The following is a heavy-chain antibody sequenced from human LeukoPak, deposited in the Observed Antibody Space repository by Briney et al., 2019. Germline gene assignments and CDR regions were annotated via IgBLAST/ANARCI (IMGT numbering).Heavy chain of an antibody. CDR1: GGSISSGDYY. CDR2: IYYSGST. Sequence: SETLSLTCTVSGGSISSGDYYWSWIRQPPGKGLEWIGYIYYSGSTYYNPSLKSRVTISVDTSKNQFSLKLSSVTAADTAVYYCARASAVLWFGEPNLGHYFDYWGQGTLVTVSS. V-gene: IGHV4-30-4*08. J-gene: IGHJ4*02. D-gene: IGHD3-10*01. CDR3: ARASAVLWFGEPNLGHYFDY.